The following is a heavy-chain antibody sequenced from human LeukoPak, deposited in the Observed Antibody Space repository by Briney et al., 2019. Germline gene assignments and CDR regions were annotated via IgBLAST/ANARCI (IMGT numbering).Heavy chain of an antibody. V-gene: IGHV4-59*04. D-gene: IGHD1-26*01. CDR3: ARRSSGSYQIDY. CDR2: IYHSGST. Sequence: PSETLSLTCTVSGGSISSYYWSWIRQPPGKGLEWIGYIYHSGSTYYNPSLKSRVTISVDTSKNQFSLKLTSVTAADTAVYYCARRSSGSYQIDYWGQGTLVTVSS. CDR1: GGSISSYY. J-gene: IGHJ4*02.